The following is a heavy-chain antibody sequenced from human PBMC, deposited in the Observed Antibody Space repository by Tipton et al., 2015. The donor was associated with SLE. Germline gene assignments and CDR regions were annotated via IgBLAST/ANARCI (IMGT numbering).Heavy chain of an antibody. CDR2: ISGSGGST. J-gene: IGHJ4*02. CDR1: GGTFSSYA. D-gene: IGHD4-17*01. CDR3: ARGGPTVTYYFDY. Sequence: SGAEVKKPGASVKVSCKASGGTFSSYAISWVRQAPGKGLEWVSAISGSGGSTYYADSVKGRFTISRDNSKNTLYLQMNSLRAEDTAVYYCARGGPTVTYYFDYWGQGTLVTVSS. V-gene: IGHV3-23*01.